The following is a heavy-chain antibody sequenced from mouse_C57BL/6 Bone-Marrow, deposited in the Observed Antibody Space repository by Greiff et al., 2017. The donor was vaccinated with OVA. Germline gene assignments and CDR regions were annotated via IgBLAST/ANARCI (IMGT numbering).Heavy chain of an antibody. CDR3: AKGRGNHWYFDV. D-gene: IGHD2-1*01. J-gene: IGHJ1*03. Sequence: QVQLQQPGAELVKPGASVKMSCKASGYTFTSYWIPWVKQRPGQGLEWIGEIYPGSSSTNYNEKFKSKATLTVDTSSSTAYMPLSSLTSEDSAVDYCAKGRGNHWYFDVWGTGTTVTVSS. V-gene: IGHV1-55*01. CDR2: IYPGSSST. CDR1: GYTFTSYW.